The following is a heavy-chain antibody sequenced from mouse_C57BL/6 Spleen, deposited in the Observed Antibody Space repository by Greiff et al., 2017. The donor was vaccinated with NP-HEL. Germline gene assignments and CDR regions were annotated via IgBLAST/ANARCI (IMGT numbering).Heavy chain of an antibody. CDR2: IYPRSGNT. J-gene: IGHJ2*01. CDR1: GYTFTSYG. D-gene: IGHD2-4*01. CDR3: ARDDYDGEFDY. Sequence: VKLQESGAELARPGASVKLSCKASGYTFTSYGISWVKQRTGQGLEWIGEIYPRSGNTYYNEKFKGKATLTADKSSSTAYMELRSLTSEDSAVYFCARDDYDGEFDYWGQGTTLTVSS. V-gene: IGHV1-81*01.